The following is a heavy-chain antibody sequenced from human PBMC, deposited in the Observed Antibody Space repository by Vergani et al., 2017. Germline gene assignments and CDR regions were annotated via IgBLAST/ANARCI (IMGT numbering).Heavy chain of an antibody. Sequence: QVQLVESGGGVVQPGGSLRLSCAASGFTFSSYGMHWVRQAPGKGLEWVAFIRYDGSNKYYADSVKGRFTISRDNSKNTLYLQMNSLRAEDTAVYYCARAEYISFDYWGQGTLVTVSS. CDR1: GFTFSSYG. J-gene: IGHJ4*02. V-gene: IGHV3-30*02. CDR2: IRYDGSNK. D-gene: IGHD6-6*01. CDR3: ARAEYISFDY.